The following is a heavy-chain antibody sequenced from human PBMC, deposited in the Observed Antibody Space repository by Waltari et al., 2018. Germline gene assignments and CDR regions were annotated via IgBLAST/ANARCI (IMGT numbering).Heavy chain of an antibody. CDR1: GYTFTGYY. CDR2: INPNSGGT. CDR3: ARVIAAAGGGWFDP. Sequence: QVQLVQSGAEVKKPGASVKVSCKASGYTFTGYYMHWVRQAPGQGLEWMGGINPNSGGTNYEQKFQGRVTMTRDTSISTAYMELSRLRSDDTAVYYCARVIAAAGGGWFDPWGQGTLVTVSS. V-gene: IGHV1-2*02. D-gene: IGHD6-13*01. J-gene: IGHJ5*02.